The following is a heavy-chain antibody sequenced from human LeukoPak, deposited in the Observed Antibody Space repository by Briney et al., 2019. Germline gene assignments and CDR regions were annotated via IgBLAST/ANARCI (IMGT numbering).Heavy chain of an antibody. CDR1: GGSFSGYY. V-gene: IGHV4-34*01. CDR3: ARSRDYGDPPSGY. CDR2: INHSGST. Sequence: SETLSLTCAVYGGSFSGYYWSWIRQPPGKGLEWIGEINHSGSTNYNPSLKSRVTISVDTSKNQFSLKLSSVTAAGTAVYYCARSRDYGDPPSGYWGQGTLVTVSS. J-gene: IGHJ4*02. D-gene: IGHD4-17*01.